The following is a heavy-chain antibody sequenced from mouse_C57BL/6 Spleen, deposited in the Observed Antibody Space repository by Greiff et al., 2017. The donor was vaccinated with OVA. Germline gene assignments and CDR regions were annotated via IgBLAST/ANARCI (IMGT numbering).Heavy chain of an antibody. V-gene: IGHV1-50*01. CDR1: GYTFTSYW. CDR2: IDPSDSYT. CDR3: ARGGTTVVDWFDY. D-gene: IGHD1-1*01. Sequence: QVQLQQPGAELVKPGASVKLSCKASGYTFTSYWMPWVHQRPGQGLEWIGEIDPSDSYTNYHQKFKGKATLAEDKTSMTAYMQRSSLTSEDSAFYDCARGGTTVVDWFDYWGQGTTLTVSS. J-gene: IGHJ2*01.